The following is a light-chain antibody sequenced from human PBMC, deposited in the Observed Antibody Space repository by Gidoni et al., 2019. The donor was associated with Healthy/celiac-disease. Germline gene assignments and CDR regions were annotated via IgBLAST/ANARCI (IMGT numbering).Light chain of an antibody. CDR2: DAS. V-gene: IGKV3-11*01. CDR3: QQRSN. J-gene: IGKJ4*01. CDR1: QSVSSY. Sequence: IVLTQPPATLSLSPGERATLSCRASQSVSSYVAWYQQKPGQAPRLLIYDASNRATGIPARFSGSGSGTDFTLTISSLEPEDFAVYYCQQRSNFGGGTKVEIK.